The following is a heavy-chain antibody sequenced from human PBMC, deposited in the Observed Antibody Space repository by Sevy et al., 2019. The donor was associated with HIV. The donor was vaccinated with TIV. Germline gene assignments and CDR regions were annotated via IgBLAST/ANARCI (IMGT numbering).Heavy chain of an antibody. J-gene: IGHJ6*02. Sequence: GGSLRLSCAASGFPFSSYAMSWVRQAPGKGLEWVSTISGSGGSAYYADSVKGRFTISRDRSKNTLYLQMNILRIEDTAVYYCAKDFTGFYGMDVWGQGTTVTVSS. V-gene: IGHV3-23*01. D-gene: IGHD3-9*01. CDR1: GFPFSSYA. CDR3: AKDFTGFYGMDV. CDR2: ISGSGGSA.